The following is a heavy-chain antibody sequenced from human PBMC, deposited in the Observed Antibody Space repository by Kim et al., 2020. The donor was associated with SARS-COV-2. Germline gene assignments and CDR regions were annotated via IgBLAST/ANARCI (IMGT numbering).Heavy chain of an antibody. CDR3: ARGYSGSPSAFDI. D-gene: IGHD1-26*01. J-gene: IGHJ3*02. V-gene: IGHV3-21*01. Sequence: YADAVKRRFTISRYDAKNSLYLEMNSLRAEDTAVYDCARGYSGSPSAFDIWGQGTMVTVSS.